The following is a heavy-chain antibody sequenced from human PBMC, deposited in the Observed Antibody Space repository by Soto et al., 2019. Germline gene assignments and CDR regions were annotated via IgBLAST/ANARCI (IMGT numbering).Heavy chain of an antibody. CDR3: ARVEQLVRVGYYYYYMDV. V-gene: IGHV3-74*01. CDR1: GFTFSSYW. Sequence: GGPLRLSCAACGFTFSSYWMHWFRQAPGKGLVWVSRINSDGSSTSYAASVKGRFTISRDNAKNTLYLQMDSLRAEDTAVYYCARVEQLVRVGYYYYYMDVWGKGTTVTVSS. D-gene: IGHD6-6*01. CDR2: INSDGSST. J-gene: IGHJ6*03.